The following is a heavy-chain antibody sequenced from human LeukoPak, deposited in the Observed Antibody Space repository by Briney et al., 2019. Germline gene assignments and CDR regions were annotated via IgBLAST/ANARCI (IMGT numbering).Heavy chain of an antibody. CDR1: GFTFSSYG. Sequence: PGGSLRLSCAASGFTFSSYGMHWVRQAPGKGLEWVAFIRYDGSNKYYADSEKGRFTISRDNSKNTLYLQMNSLRAEDTAVYYCAKDPAAITAPDYYYYYYMDVWGKGTTVTVSS. V-gene: IGHV3-30*02. J-gene: IGHJ6*03. CDR2: IRYDGSNK. D-gene: IGHD2-2*01. CDR3: AKDPAAITAPDYYYYYYMDV.